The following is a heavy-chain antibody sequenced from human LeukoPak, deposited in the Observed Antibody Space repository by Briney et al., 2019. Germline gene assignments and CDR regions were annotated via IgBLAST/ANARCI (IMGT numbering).Heavy chain of an antibody. V-gene: IGHV1-8*02. CDR1: GGTFSSYA. Sequence: ASVKVSCKASGGTFSSYAISWVRQATGQGFEWMGWMSPNSGNTGYAQKFQGRVTMTRSTSMSTAYMELSSLSSEDTAVYYCARGPPNWGYDYWGQGTLVTVSS. D-gene: IGHD7-27*01. CDR3: ARGPPNWGYDY. J-gene: IGHJ4*02. CDR2: MSPNSGNT.